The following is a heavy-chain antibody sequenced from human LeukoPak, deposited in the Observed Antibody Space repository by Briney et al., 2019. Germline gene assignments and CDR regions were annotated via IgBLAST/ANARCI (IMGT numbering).Heavy chain of an antibody. CDR2: IYYTGST. D-gene: IGHD1-14*01. Sequence: SETLSLTCTVSGASISSSSYYWGWIRQPPGKGLEWIGFIYYTGSTNYNPSLKSRVTMSVDTSKSQFSLKLTSVTAADTALYYCARGANRLDSWGRGTLVTVSS. J-gene: IGHJ4*02. V-gene: IGHV4-61*05. CDR1: GASISSSSYY. CDR3: ARGANRLDS.